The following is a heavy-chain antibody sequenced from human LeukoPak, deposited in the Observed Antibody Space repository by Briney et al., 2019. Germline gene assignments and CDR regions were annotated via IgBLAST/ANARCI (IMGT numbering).Heavy chain of an antibody. Sequence: HWASVKVSCKASGYTFTSYGISWVRQAPGQGLEWMGWISAYNGNTNYAQKLQGRVTMTTDTSTSTAYIELRSLRSDDTAVYYCARVGPVLPRVSGSYPYYFDYWGQGTLVTVSS. J-gene: IGHJ4*02. CDR2: ISAYNGNT. CDR1: GYTFTSYG. D-gene: IGHD1-26*01. CDR3: ARVGPVLPRVSGSYPYYFDY. V-gene: IGHV1-18*01.